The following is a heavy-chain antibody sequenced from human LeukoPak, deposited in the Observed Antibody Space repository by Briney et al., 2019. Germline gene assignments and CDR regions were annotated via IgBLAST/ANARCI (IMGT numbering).Heavy chain of an antibody. V-gene: IGHV3-7*01. CDR2: IKQDGSEK. J-gene: IGHJ6*03. Sequence: QPGGSLRLSCAASGFTVSSNYMNWVRQAPGKGLEWVANIKQDGSEKDYVDSVKGQFTISRDNANNSLYLQMISLRAEDTAVYYCARVGIDYYYYYMDVWGKGTTVTVSS. CDR3: ARVGIDYYYYYMDV. CDR1: GFTVSSNY. D-gene: IGHD3-3*02.